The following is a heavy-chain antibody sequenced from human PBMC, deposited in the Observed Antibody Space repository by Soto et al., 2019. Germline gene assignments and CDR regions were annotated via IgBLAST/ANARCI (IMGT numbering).Heavy chain of an antibody. CDR1: GFTFSGSA. CDR2: IRSEVKSYAT. CDR3: TRHEIDYDFWSDSSAYYYYGMDV. D-gene: IGHD3-3*01. Sequence: GGSLRLSCEGSGFTFSGSAMHWVRQAAGKCPEWVGRIRSEVKSYATSYAESVNGRFTISRDDSKNTTFLQMSALKTEDTAVYYCTRHEIDYDFWSDSSAYYYYGMDVWGRGTTVTVSS. J-gene: IGHJ6*02. V-gene: IGHV3-73*01.